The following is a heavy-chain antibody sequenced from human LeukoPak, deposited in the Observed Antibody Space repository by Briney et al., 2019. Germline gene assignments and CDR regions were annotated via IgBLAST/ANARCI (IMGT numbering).Heavy chain of an antibody. CDR2: IHTSGTT. J-gene: IGHJ4*02. Sequence: SETLSLTCTVSGGSINGYFCTWLRQSAGAGLECIGRIHTSGTTYYNPSLKSRVSMSVDTSNNKFSLRLNSVTAADTAVYYCARDPAGHGRYFDYWGRGALVTLSS. CDR1: GGSINGYF. CDR3: ARDPAGHGRYFDY. V-gene: IGHV4-4*07. D-gene: IGHD1-14*01.